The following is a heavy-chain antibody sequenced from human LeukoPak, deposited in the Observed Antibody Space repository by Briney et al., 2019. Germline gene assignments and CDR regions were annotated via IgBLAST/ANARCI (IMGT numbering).Heavy chain of an antibody. Sequence: GGSLRLSCAASGFSFSGSAMHWVRQASGKGLEWVGRIRSKANNYATAYAASVKGRFTISRDDSKNTAYLQMNSLKTEDTAVYYCTRQTDFWSAPIENWGQGTLVTVSS. CDR2: IRSKANNYAT. V-gene: IGHV3-73*01. CDR1: GFSFSGSA. D-gene: IGHD3-3*01. CDR3: TRQTDFWSAPIEN. J-gene: IGHJ4*02.